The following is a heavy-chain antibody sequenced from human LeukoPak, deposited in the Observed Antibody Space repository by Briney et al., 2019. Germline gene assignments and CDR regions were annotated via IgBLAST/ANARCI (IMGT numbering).Heavy chain of an antibody. CDR3: ARDRRSMLLWFGELLNYYYYGMDV. CDR1: GYTFTSYG. Sequence: ASVKVSCKASGYTFTSYGISWVRQAPGQGLEWMGWISAYNGNTNYAQKLQGRVTMTTDTSTSTAYMELRSLGSDDTAVYYCARDRRSMLLWFGELLNYYYYGMDVWGKGTTVTVSS. J-gene: IGHJ6*04. V-gene: IGHV1-18*04. CDR2: ISAYNGNT. D-gene: IGHD3-10*01.